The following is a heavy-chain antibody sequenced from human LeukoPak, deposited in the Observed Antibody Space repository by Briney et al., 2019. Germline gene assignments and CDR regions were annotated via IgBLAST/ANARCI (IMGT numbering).Heavy chain of an antibody. D-gene: IGHD6-13*01. CDR1: GFTFSSYA. J-gene: IGHJ6*03. CDR2: IWYDGSNK. Sequence: PGGSLRLSCAASGFTFSSYAMSWVRQAPGKGLEWVAVIWYDGSNKYYADSVKGRFTISRDNSKNTLYLQMNSLRTEDTAVYYCARDGKSSSWYHYYYYYMDVWGKGTTVTVSS. CDR3: ARDGKSSSWYHYYYYYMDV. V-gene: IGHV3-33*08.